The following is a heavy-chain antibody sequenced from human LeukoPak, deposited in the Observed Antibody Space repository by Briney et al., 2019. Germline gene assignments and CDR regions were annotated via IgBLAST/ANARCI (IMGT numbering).Heavy chain of an antibody. V-gene: IGHV4-30-2*01. D-gene: IGHD2-2*02. CDR1: GGSISSGGYY. CDR2: IYHSGST. CDR3: ARANQLLYRGFWFNAFDI. J-gene: IGHJ3*02. Sequence: SQTLSLTCTVSGGSISSGGYYWSWIRQPPGKGLEWIGYIYHSGSTYYNPSLKSRVTISVDRSKNQFSLKLSSVTAADTAVYYCARANQLLYRGFWFNAFDIWGQGTMVTVSS.